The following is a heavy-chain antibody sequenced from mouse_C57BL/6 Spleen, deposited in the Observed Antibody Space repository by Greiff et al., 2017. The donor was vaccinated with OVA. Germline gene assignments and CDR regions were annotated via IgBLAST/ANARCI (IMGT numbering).Heavy chain of an antibody. CDR1: GYTFTDYN. D-gene: IGHD1-1*01. CDR3: ARDPGLGSSGWYFDV. V-gene: IGHV1-18*01. Sequence: VHVKQSGPELVKPGASVKIPCKASGYTFTDYNMDWVKQSHGKSLEWIGDINPNNGGTIYNQKFKGKATLTVDKSSSTAYMELRSLTSEDTAVYYCARDPGLGSSGWYFDVWGTGTTVTVSS. J-gene: IGHJ1*03. CDR2: INPNNGGT.